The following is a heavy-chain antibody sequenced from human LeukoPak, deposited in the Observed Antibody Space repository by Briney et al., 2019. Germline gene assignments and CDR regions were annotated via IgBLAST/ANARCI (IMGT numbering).Heavy chain of an antibody. CDR3: ARDSLGVATHDDDY. Sequence: ASAKVSCKASGYTFTSYGISWVRQAPGQGLEWMGWISAYNGNTNYAQKLQGRVTMTTDTSTSTAYMELRSLRSDDTAVYYCARDSLGVATHDDDYWGQGTLVTVSS. J-gene: IGHJ4*02. D-gene: IGHD5-12*01. V-gene: IGHV1-18*04. CDR2: ISAYNGNT. CDR1: GYTFTSYG.